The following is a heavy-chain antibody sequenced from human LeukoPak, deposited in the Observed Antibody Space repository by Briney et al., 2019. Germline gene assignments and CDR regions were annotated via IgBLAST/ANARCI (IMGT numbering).Heavy chain of an antibody. V-gene: IGHV4-39*01. Sequence: SETLSLTCTVSGGSISSSSYYWGWIRQPPGKGLEWIGSIYYSGNTYYNPSLKSRVTISVDTFKNQFSLKLSSVTAADTAVYYCARLRLSGYCSGTSCFNYYYYGMDVWGRGTTVTVSS. CDR2: IYYSGNT. CDR1: GGSISSSSYY. J-gene: IGHJ6*02. D-gene: IGHD2-2*01. CDR3: ARLRLSGYCSGTSCFNYYYYGMDV.